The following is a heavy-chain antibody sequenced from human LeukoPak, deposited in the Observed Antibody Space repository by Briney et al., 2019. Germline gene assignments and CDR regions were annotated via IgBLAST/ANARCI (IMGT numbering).Heavy chain of an antibody. D-gene: IGHD3-10*01. CDR3: VRDRGFGADDY. CDR1: GFSFTTYS. J-gene: IGHJ4*02. Sequence: GGSLRLSCEVSGFSFTTYSMNWVRQAPGKGLEWVANIRQDGGTMSYVDSVKGRFTISRDNAKNSLYLQMSSLRAEDTAVYYCVRDRGFGADDYWGQGTLVTVSS. V-gene: IGHV3-7*01. CDR2: IRQDGGTM.